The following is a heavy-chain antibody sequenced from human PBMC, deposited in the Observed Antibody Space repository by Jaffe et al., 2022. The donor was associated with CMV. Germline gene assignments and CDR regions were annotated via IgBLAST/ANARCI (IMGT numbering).Heavy chain of an antibody. CDR2: ISSNSGST. J-gene: IGHJ4*02. Sequence: EVQLVESGGGLVQAGRSLRLSCTGSGFTFDDYVMHWVRQTPGKGLEWVSGISSNSGSTAYAGSVKGRFSISRDNAKNSLYLQMNSLRPEDTALYYCARLGTSGNYYTAFDYWGQGTLVTVSS. D-gene: IGHD1-26*01. CDR3: ARLGTSGNYYTAFDY. CDR1: GFTFDDYV. V-gene: IGHV3-9*01.